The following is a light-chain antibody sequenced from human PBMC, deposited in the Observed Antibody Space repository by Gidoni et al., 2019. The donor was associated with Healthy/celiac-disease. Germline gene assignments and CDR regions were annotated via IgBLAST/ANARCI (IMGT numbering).Light chain of an antibody. CDR1: QSISSY. Sequence: DMKMTQCTSSLSASVGDRVTITCRASQSISSYLTWYQQKPGKAPKLLIYAASSLQSGVPSRFSGSGSGTDFTLTISSLQPEDFATYYCQQSYSTPPVTFXXXTKLEIK. V-gene: IGKV1-39*01. CDR2: AAS. CDR3: QQSYSTPPVT. J-gene: IGKJ2*01.